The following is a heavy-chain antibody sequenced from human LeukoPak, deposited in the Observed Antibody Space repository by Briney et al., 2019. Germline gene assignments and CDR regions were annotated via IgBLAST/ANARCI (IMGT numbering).Heavy chain of an antibody. CDR1: GYSFTDYN. CDR2: ISPNSGGT. CDR3: ARVATVTNWAFDY. Sequence: GASVKVSCKASGYSFTDYNTHWVRQAPGQGPEWMGWISPNSGGTNYAQKFQGRVTMTRDTSSNTAYMELNGLRSDDTAVYYCARVATVTNWAFDYWGQGTLVTVSS. D-gene: IGHD7-27*01. V-gene: IGHV1-2*02. J-gene: IGHJ4*02.